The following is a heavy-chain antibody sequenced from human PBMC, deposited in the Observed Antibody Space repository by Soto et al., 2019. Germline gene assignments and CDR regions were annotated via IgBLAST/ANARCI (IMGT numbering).Heavy chain of an antibody. CDR2: ISYDGSNK. CDR1: GFTFSSYA. CDR3: ARGSGATVTRHYSYGMAV. V-gene: IGHV3-30-3*01. J-gene: IGHJ6*02. D-gene: IGHD4-4*01. Sequence: QVQLVESGGGVVQPGRSLRLSCAASGFTFSSYAMHWVRQAPGKGLEWVAVISYDGSNKYYADSVKGRFTISRDNSKNTLYLQVNSLSAQDTAVYYCARGSGATVTRHYSYGMAVWGQGTTVTVSS.